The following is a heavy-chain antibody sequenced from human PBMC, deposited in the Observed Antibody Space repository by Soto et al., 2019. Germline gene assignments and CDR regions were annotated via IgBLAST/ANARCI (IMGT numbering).Heavy chain of an antibody. CDR3: ARGLHYYHTSPHYPPWAFDI. J-gene: IGHJ3*02. V-gene: IGHV4-59*01. CDR2: MHYSGST. D-gene: IGHD3-22*01. Sequence: XATLSLTCTVSSGCINIYYWTWIRHPPGKGLEWIGYMHYSGSTNYNPSLKSRVTISVDTSNNQLSLKLSSVTAADAAVYYCARGLHYYHTSPHYPPWAFDISGHGTMVTVSS. CDR1: SGCINIYY.